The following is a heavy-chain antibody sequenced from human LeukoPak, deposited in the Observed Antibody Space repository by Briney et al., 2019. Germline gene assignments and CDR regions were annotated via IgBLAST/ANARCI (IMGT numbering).Heavy chain of an antibody. CDR3: ARHPIVGATQSWFDP. V-gene: IGHV5-51*01. J-gene: IGHJ5*02. D-gene: IGHD1-26*01. CDR1: CYSFMNYW. Sequence: GESLQISCKGSCYSFMNYWIGWVLQLPGKGLEWMGIIYPGDSDTRYSPSFQGQVTISADKSISTAYLQWSSLKAADTAMYYCARHPIVGATQSWFDPWGQGTLVTVSS. CDR2: IYPGDSDT.